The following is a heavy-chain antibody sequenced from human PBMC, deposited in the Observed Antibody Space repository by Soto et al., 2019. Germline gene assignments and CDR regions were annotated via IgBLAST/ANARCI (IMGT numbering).Heavy chain of an antibody. CDR3: ARVLDSSYGMDV. CDR1: GFTFSSYA. CDR2: ISGSGGST. Sequence: EVQLLESGGGLVQPGGSLRLSCAASGFTFSSYAMSWVRQAPGKGLEWVSAISGSGGSTYYADSVKGRFTISRDNSKNTLYLQMNSLRAEDTAVYYCARVLDSSYGMDVWGQGTTVTVSS. D-gene: IGHD2-15*01. V-gene: IGHV3-23*01. J-gene: IGHJ6*02.